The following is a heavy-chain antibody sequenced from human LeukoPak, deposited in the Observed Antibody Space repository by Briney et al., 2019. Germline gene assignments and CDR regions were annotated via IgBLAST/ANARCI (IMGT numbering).Heavy chain of an antibody. J-gene: IGHJ4*02. CDR2: VSPNDGRT. CDR3: ARYSDQGTY. Sequence: GASVTISCKASENTFTCHYVHWVRQAPGQGLEWMGWVSPNDGRTNYAQKFRGRVTMTRDTSIRTAYMELGSLTSDDTAIYYCARYSDQGTYWGQGTPVTVSS. V-gene: IGHV1-2*02. D-gene: IGHD1-7*01. CDR1: ENTFTCHY.